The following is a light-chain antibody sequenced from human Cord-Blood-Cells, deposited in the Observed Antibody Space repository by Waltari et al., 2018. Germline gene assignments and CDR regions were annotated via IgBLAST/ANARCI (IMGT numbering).Light chain of an antibody. J-gene: IGKJ3*01. CDR1: QSVSRY. V-gene: IGKV3-11*01. Sequence: DIVLTQSPAPLSLSPGERATLSCRASQSVSRYLSWYQQKPGQAPRLLIYDASNRATGIPARFSGSGSGTDFTLTISSLEPEDCAVYYCQQRSNWPTFGPGTKVDIK. CDR2: DAS. CDR3: QQRSNWPT.